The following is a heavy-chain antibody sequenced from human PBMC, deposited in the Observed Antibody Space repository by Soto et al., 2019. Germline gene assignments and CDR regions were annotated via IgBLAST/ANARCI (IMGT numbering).Heavy chain of an antibody. V-gene: IGHV1-18*04. D-gene: IGHD6-13*01. Sequence: ASVKVSCKASGYTFTSYGISWVRQAPGQGLEWMGWISAYNGNTNYAQKLQGRVTMTTDTSTSTAYMELRSLRSDDTAVYYCARETPIIAAAGTGVFEYWGQGTLVTVSS. CDR1: GYTFTSYG. CDR2: ISAYNGNT. CDR3: ARETPIIAAAGTGVFEY. J-gene: IGHJ4*02.